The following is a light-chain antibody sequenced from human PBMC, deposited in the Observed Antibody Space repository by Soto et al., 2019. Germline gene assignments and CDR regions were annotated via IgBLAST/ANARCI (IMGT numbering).Light chain of an antibody. CDR1: QSISSY. CDR2: AAS. J-gene: IGKJ2*01. V-gene: IGKV1-39*01. CDR3: QQSYSTPGYT. Sequence: DIQMTQSPSSLSASVGDRVTITCRASQSISSYLNWYQQKPGKAPKLLIYAASSLQSGVPSRFSGSGPGTDFTLTISSLQPEDFATYYCQQSYSTPGYTFGQGTKVDIK.